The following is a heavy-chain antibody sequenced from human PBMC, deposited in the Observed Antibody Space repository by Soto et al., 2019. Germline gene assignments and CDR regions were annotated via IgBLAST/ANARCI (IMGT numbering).Heavy chain of an antibody. Sequence: PGGSLRLSCAASGFPFGENAMSWVRQAPGKGLEWVSGISDSGATTYYADSVRGRFTISRDNSKNTLYLQMKSLRAEDSASYYCAKEDTSSGSLDYWCQGALLTVSS. J-gene: IGHJ4*02. CDR1: GFPFGENA. V-gene: IGHV3-23*01. CDR2: ISDSGATT. D-gene: IGHD6-19*01. CDR3: AKEDTSSGSLDY.